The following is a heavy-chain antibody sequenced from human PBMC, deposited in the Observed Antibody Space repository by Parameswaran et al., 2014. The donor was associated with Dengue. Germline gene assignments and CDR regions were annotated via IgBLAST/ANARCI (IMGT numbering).Heavy chain of an antibody. V-gene: IGHV4-39*01. J-gene: IGHJ4*01. D-gene: IGHD6-19*01. CDR2: IYHTGNV. Sequence: VRQMPGKALEWLGSIYHTGNVYYNPPLRSRVTISVDSSKNQFSLEVSSMTAADAAVYYCVRPGYRSGWSWYFDYWGHGIQVTVSS. CDR3: VRPGYRSGWSWYFDY.